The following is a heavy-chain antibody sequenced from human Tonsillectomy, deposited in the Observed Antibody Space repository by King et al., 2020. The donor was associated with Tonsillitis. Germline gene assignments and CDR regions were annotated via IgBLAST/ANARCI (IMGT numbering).Heavy chain of an antibody. CDR3: ARDHKWYFDL. CDR2: IGTTGDT. Sequence: VQLVESGGGLVQPGGSLRLSCAASGFTFSIYDMHWVRQTTGKGLEWVSAIGTTGDTYYLGSVKGRFTISRENAKNSLYLQMNSLRAGDTAVYFCARDHKWYFDLWGRGTLVTVSS. V-gene: IGHV3-13*01. J-gene: IGHJ2*01. CDR1: GFTFSIYD.